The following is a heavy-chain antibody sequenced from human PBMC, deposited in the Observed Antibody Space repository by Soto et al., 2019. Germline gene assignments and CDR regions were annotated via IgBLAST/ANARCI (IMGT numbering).Heavy chain of an antibody. CDR3: ACAREGTYPFDY. Sequence: SETLSLTCTVSGGSISSGGYYWSWIRQHPGKGLEWIGYIYYSGSTYYNPSPKSRVTISVDTSKNQFSLKLSSVTAADTAVYYCACAREGTYPFDYWGQGTLVTVSS. V-gene: IGHV4-31*03. CDR2: IYYSGST. CDR1: GGSISSGGYY. J-gene: IGHJ4*02.